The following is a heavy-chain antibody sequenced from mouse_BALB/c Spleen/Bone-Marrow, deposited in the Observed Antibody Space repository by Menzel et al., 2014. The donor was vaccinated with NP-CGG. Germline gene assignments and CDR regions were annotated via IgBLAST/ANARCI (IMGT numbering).Heavy chain of an antibody. D-gene: IGHD2-1*01. J-gene: IGHJ4*01. V-gene: IGHV1-54*01. CDR3: AREKGKDAMDY. CDR2: INPGSGGT. CDR1: GYAFTNYL. Sequence: VHLQQSGAELVRPGTSVKVSCKASGYAFTNYLIEWVKQRPGQGLEWIGVINPGSGGTNYNEKFKGKATLTADKSSSTAYMQLSSLTSDDSAVYFCAREKGKDAMDYWGQGTSVTVSS.